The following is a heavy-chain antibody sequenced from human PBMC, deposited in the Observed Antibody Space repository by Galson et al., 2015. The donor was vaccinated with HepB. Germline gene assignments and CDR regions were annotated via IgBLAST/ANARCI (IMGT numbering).Heavy chain of an antibody. Sequence: SLRLSCAASGFTFSSYSMNWVRQAPGKGLEWVSYISSSSSTIYYADSVKGRFTISRDNAKNSLYLQMNSLRAEDTAVYYCARDPPADYQLLFFHGMDVWGQGTTVTVSS. CDR1: GFTFSSYS. J-gene: IGHJ6*02. CDR2: ISSSSSTI. D-gene: IGHD2-2*01. CDR3: ARDPPADYQLLFFHGMDV. V-gene: IGHV3-48*01.